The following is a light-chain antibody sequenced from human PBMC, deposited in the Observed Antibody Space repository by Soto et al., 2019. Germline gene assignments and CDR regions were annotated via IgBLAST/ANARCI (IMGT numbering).Light chain of an antibody. CDR3: QQYYYWPPWT. Sequence: EIVMTQSPATLSMSPGERATLSCRASQSVSSNLAWYQQKPGQAPRLLIYRASTMATGIPARFSGSGSGTEFTLTISSLQSEDFAVYYCQQYYYWPPWTFGQGTKVDIK. CDR2: RAS. V-gene: IGKV3-15*01. J-gene: IGKJ1*01. CDR1: QSVSSN.